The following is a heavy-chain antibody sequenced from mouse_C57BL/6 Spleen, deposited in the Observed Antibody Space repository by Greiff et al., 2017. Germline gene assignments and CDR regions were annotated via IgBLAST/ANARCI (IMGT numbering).Heavy chain of an antibody. CDR2: IDPSDSET. V-gene: IGHV1-52*01. CDR1: GYTFTSYW. CDR3: ARLGGYSAY. D-gene: IGHD2-3*01. Sequence: QVQLQQPGPELVRPGSSVKLSCKASGYTFTSYWMHWVKQRPIKGLEWIGNIDPSDSETHYNQKFKDKATLTVDKSSSAAYMQLSSLTSEDAAVYYCARLGGYSAYWGQGTLVTVSA. J-gene: IGHJ3*01.